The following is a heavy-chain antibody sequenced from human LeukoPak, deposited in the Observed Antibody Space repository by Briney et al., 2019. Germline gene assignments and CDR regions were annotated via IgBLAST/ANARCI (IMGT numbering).Heavy chain of an antibody. V-gene: IGHV4-31*03. Sequence: SETLSLTCTVSGGSISSGGYYWSWIRQHPGKGLEWIGYIYYSGSTYYNPSLKSRVTISVDTSKNQFSLKLSSVTAADTAVYYCARAPLITMIVVVSTGGAFEIWGQGTMVTVSS. CDR2: IYYSGST. CDR3: ARAPLITMIVVVSTGGAFEI. D-gene: IGHD3-22*01. J-gene: IGHJ3*02. CDR1: GGSISSGGYY.